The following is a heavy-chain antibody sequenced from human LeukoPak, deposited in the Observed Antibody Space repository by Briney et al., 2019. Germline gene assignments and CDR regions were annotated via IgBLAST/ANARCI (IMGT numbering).Heavy chain of an antibody. CDR1: GGTFGGYY. CDR3: ARAGSVLVVTQKKKKPIDL. D-gene: IGHD6-25*01. J-gene: IGHJ5*02. Sequence: PSETLSLTCGVSGGTFGGYYWTWIRQAPGEGPEWIGEINHFGTKNYSPSLKSRLTISVDTAKKEFSLNLRSVTAADTAVYYCARAGSVLVVTQKKKKPIDLWAQGTQVVVSS. V-gene: IGHV4-34*01. CDR2: INHFGTK.